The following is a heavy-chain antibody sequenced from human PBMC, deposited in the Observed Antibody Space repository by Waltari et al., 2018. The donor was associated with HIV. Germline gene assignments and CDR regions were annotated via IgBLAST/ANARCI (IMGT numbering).Heavy chain of an antibody. J-gene: IGHJ6*02. CDR2: IYHSGST. Sequence: QVQLQESGPGLVKPSGTLSLTCAVSGGSITSSNWWSWVRQPPGKGPEWVGEIYHSGSTNDNPRLKSRVTLSLDKSKNQFSLKLSSVTAAGTALYYCAGSRSSGSSVYYGMDVWGQGTTVTVSS. CDR1: GGSITSSNW. D-gene: IGHD3-22*01. CDR3: AGSRSSGSSVYYGMDV. V-gene: IGHV4-4*02.